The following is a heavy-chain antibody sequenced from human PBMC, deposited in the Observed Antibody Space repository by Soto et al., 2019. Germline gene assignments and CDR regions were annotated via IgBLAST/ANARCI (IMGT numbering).Heavy chain of an antibody. J-gene: IGHJ4*02. V-gene: IGHV5-10-1*01. D-gene: IGHD3-22*01. Sequence: GESLKISCKGSGYSFAGYWITWVRQKPGKGLEWMGRIDPSDSQTYYSPSFRGHVTISVTKSIATVFLQWSSLRASDTAMYYCARQIYDSDTGPNFQYYFDSWGQGTPVTVSS. CDR1: GYSFAGYW. CDR2: IDPSDSQT. CDR3: ARQIYDSDTGPNFQYYFDS.